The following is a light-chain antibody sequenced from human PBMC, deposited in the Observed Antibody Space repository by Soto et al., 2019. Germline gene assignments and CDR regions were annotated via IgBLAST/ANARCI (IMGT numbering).Light chain of an antibody. J-gene: IGLJ3*02. Sequence: QSVLTQPASVSGSPGQSITISCTGTSSDVGGYNYVSWYQQHPGTAPKLMIYEVSNRPSGVSDRFSGSRSGNTASLTISGLQAEDESDYYCGSYTTTTTQVFGGGTKLTVL. CDR1: SSDVGGYNY. V-gene: IGLV2-14*01. CDR3: GSYTTTTTQV. CDR2: EVS.